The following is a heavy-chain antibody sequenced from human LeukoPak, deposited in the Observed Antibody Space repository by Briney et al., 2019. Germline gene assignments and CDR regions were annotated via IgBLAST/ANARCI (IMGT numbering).Heavy chain of an antibody. CDR1: GYIFTSYG. Sequence: ASVTVSCKPSGYIFTSYGISWVRQAPGHGLEWMGWFSTNKGNTNYAQRLQGRVTMTTDTSTSTAYMELRSLRSDDTAIYYCVRDIQWRFDPWGQGTLVTVSS. J-gene: IGHJ5*02. CDR2: FSTNKGNT. V-gene: IGHV1-18*01. CDR3: VRDIQWRFDP. D-gene: IGHD2-8*01.